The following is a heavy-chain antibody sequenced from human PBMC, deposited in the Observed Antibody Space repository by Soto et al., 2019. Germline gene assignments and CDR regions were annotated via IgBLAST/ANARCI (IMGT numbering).Heavy chain of an antibody. J-gene: IGHJ6*03. Sequence: SETLSLTCTVSGGSISSSSYYWGWIRQPPGKGLEWIGSIYYSGSTYYNPSLKSRVTISVDTSKNQFSLKLSSVTAADTAVYYCARHKTGDSSGWYFYYYYMDVWGKGTTVTVSS. V-gene: IGHV4-39*01. CDR2: IYYSGST. CDR1: GGSISSSSYY. D-gene: IGHD6-19*01. CDR3: ARHKTGDSSGWYFYYYYMDV.